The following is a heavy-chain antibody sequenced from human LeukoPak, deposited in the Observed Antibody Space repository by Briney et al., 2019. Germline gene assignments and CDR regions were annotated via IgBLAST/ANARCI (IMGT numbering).Heavy chain of an antibody. Sequence: GGSLKLSCAASGFTFSSYSMTWVRQAPGKGLEWVSSISSSSSYIYYADSVKGRFTISRDNAKNSLYLQMNSLRAEDTAVYYCAKDQGTMIVVVIPGMDVWGQGTTVTVSS. CDR1: GFTFSSYS. CDR3: AKDQGTMIVVVIPGMDV. CDR2: ISSSSSYI. J-gene: IGHJ6*02. D-gene: IGHD3-22*01. V-gene: IGHV3-21*01.